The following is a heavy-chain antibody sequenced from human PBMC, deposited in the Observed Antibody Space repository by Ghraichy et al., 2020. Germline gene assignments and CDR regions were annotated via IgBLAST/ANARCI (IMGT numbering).Heavy chain of an antibody. V-gene: IGHV1-18*01. Sequence: ASVKVSCKASGYTFTSYGISWVRQAPGQGLEWMGWISAYNGNTNYAQKLQDRVTMTTDTSTSTAYMELRSLRSDDTAVYYCARIRHPYGAESHWGQGTLVTVSS. CDR3: ARIRHPYGAESH. CDR1: GYTFTSYG. D-gene: IGHD4-17*01. CDR2: ISAYNGNT. J-gene: IGHJ4*02.